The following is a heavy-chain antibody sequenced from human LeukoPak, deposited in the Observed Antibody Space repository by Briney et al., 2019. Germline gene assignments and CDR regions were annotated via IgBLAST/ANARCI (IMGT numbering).Heavy chain of an antibody. J-gene: IGHJ4*02. CDR3: ARWGRDGYNYFYFDY. CDR2: IYHSGST. D-gene: IGHD5-24*01. CDR1: GGSISSGGYS. V-gene: IGHV4-30-2*01. Sequence: SETLSLTCTVSGGSISSGGYSWSWIRQPPGKGLGWIGYIYHSGSTYYNPSLKSRVTISVDRSKNQFSLKLSSVTAADTAVYYCARWGRDGYNYFYFDYWGQGTLVTVSS.